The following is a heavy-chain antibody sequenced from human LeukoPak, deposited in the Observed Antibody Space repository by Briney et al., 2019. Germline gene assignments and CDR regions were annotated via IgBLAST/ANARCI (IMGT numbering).Heavy chain of an antibody. CDR2: IIPIFGIA. CDR1: GGTFSSYA. V-gene: IGHV1-69*04. J-gene: IGHJ5*02. CDR3: ARSPAMSCGGDCYSGWFDP. D-gene: IGHD2-21*02. Sequence: SVKVSCKASGGTFSSYAISWVRQAPGQGLEWMGRIIPIFGIANYAQKFQGRVTITADKSTSTAYMELSSLRSEDTAVYYCARSPAMSCGGDCYSGWFDPWGQGTLVTASS.